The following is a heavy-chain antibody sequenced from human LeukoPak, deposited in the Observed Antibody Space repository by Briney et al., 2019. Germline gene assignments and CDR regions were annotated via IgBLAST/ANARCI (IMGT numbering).Heavy chain of an antibody. V-gene: IGHV4-61*02. CDR3: ARGYCSGGSCNTYYYYYYMDV. CDR1: GGSISSGSYY. CDR2: IYTSGST. J-gene: IGHJ6*03. Sequence: SETLSLTCTVSGGSISSGSYYWSWIRQPAGKGLEWIGRIYTSGSTNYNPSLKSRVTISVDTSKNQFSLKLSSVTAADTAVYYCARGYCSGGSCNTYYYYYYMDVWGKGTTVTVSS. D-gene: IGHD2-15*01.